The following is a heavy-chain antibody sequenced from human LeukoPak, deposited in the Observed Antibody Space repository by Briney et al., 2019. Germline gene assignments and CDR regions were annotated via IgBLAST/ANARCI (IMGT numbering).Heavy chain of an antibody. CDR3: AKDPPGSGWYFDP. Sequence: GGSLRLSCAASGFTFTSYAMTWVRQAPGRGLEWVSTIGSGGSDTYYANSVKGRFIISRDNAKNTLYLQMNSLRAEDTAVYYCAKDPPGSGWYFDPWGQGTLVTVSS. V-gene: IGHV3-23*01. J-gene: IGHJ5*02. D-gene: IGHD6-19*01. CDR1: GFTFTSYA. CDR2: IGSGGSDT.